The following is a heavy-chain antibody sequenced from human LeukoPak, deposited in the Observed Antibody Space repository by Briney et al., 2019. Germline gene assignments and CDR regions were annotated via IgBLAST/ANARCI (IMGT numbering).Heavy chain of an antibody. CDR2: VKTDGRTT. CDR3: ARVISVAGYDY. Sequence: GGSLRLSCAAAGFTFSRHGMHWVRQAPGKGLVWVSHVKTDGRTTHYADSVKGRFTISRDNAKNSLYLQMNSLRAEDTAVYYCARVISVAGYDYWGQGTLVTVSS. V-gene: IGHV3-74*01. D-gene: IGHD6-19*01. J-gene: IGHJ4*02. CDR1: GFTFSRHG.